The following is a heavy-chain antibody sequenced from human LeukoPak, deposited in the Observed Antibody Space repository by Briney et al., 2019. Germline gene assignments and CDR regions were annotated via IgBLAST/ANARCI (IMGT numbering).Heavy chain of an antibody. J-gene: IGHJ5*02. CDR1: GYTFTSYG. Sequence: ASVKVSCKASGYTFTSYGISWVRQAPGQGLEWMGWISAYNGSTNYAQKLQGRVTMTTDTSTSTAYMELRSLRSDDTAVYYCARVNGCSGGSCGWFDPWGQGTLVTVSS. CDR3: ARVNGCSGGSCGWFDP. D-gene: IGHD2-15*01. CDR2: ISAYNGST. V-gene: IGHV1-18*01.